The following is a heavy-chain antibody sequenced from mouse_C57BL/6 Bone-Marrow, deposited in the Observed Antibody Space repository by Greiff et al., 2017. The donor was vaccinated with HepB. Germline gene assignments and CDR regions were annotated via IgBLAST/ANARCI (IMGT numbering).Heavy chain of an antibody. J-gene: IGHJ2*01. Sequence: VNLVESGAELVRPGASVKLSCKASGYTFTDYYINWVKQRPGQGLEWIARIYPGSGNTYYNEKFKGKATLTAEKSSSTAYMQLSSLTSEDSAVYFCARWDYYGSSLDYWGQGTTLTVSS. CDR3: ARWDYYGSSLDY. V-gene: IGHV1-76*01. D-gene: IGHD1-1*01. CDR1: GYTFTDYY. CDR2: IYPGSGNT.